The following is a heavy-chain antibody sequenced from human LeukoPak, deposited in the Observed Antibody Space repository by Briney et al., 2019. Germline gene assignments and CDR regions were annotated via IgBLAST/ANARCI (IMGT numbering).Heavy chain of an antibody. D-gene: IGHD4-17*01. Sequence: ASVKVSCKASGYTFTGYYMHWVRRAPGQGLEWMGWINPNSGGTNYAQKFQGRVTMTRDTSISTAYMELSRLRSDDTAVYYCARDSDYGDGFDPWGQGTLVTVSS. V-gene: IGHV1-2*02. CDR1: GYTFTGYY. J-gene: IGHJ5*02. CDR2: INPNSGGT. CDR3: ARDSDYGDGFDP.